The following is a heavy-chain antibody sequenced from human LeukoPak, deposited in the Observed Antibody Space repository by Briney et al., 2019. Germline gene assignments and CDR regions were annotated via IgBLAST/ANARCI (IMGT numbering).Heavy chain of an antibody. J-gene: IGHJ4*02. CDR2: INHSGST. D-gene: IGHD3-22*01. Sequence: PSETLSLTCAVYGGSFSGYYWSWIRQPPGKGLEWIGEINHSGSTSYNPSLKSRVTISVDTSKNQFSLKLSSVTAADTAVYYCARKAIRSSGLDYWGQGTLVTVSS. V-gene: IGHV4-34*01. CDR1: GGSFSGYY. CDR3: ARKAIRSSGLDY.